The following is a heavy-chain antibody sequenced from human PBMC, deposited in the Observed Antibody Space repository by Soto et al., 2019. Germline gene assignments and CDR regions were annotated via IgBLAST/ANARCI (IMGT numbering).Heavy chain of an antibody. V-gene: IGHV1-18*01. J-gene: IGHJ3*01. Sequence: ASVKVSCKASGYTFTSYGISWVRQAPGQGLEWMGWISAYNGNTNYAQKLQGRVTITTDTSTSTAYMELRILRSDDTAVYYCARDIVFVLFDAEPLDAFYFWAQGTMVPVSS. CDR1: GYTFTSYG. D-gene: IGHD2-15*01. CDR2: ISAYNGNT. CDR3: ARDIVFVLFDAEPLDAFYF.